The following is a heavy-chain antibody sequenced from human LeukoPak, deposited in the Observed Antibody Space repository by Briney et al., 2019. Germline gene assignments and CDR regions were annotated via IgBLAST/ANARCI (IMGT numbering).Heavy chain of an antibody. V-gene: IGHV3-30-3*01. CDR1: GFTFSSYA. D-gene: IGHD2-2*01. CDR3: AKDQRSTFDP. Sequence: PGGSLRLSCAASGFTFSSYAMHWVRQAPGKGLEWVAVISYDGSNKYYADSVKGRFTISRDNSKNTLYLQMNSLRAEDTAVYYCAKDQRSTFDPWGQGTLVTVSS. J-gene: IGHJ5*02. CDR2: ISYDGSNK.